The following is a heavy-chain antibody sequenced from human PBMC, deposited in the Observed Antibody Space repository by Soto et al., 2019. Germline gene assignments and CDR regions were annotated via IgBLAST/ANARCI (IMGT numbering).Heavy chain of an antibody. Sequence: QVQLQESGPGLVKPSQTLSLTCTVSGGSISSGDYYWSWIRQPPGKGLEWIGYIYYSGSTYYNPSLKSRVTISVDTSKNQSSLKLSSVTAADTAVYYCASGYGGNSGDYYYGMDVWGQGTTVTVSS. J-gene: IGHJ6*02. CDR3: ASGYGGNSGDYYYGMDV. D-gene: IGHD2-21*02. CDR1: GGSISSGDYY. CDR2: IYYSGST. V-gene: IGHV4-30-4*01.